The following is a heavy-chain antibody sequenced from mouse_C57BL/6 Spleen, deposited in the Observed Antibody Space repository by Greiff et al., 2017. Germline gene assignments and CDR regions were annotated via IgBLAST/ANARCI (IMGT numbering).Heavy chain of an antibody. CDR3: ARWGGDYYFDY. J-gene: IGHJ2*01. Sequence: QVQLQQPGAELVKPGASVKLSCKASGYTFTSYWMQWVKQRPGQGLEWIGEIDPSDSYTNYNQKFKGKATLTVDTSSSTAYMQLSSLPSEDSAVYYCARWGGDYYFDYWGQGTTLTVSS. CDR1: GYTFTSYW. V-gene: IGHV1-50*01. CDR2: IDPSDSYT.